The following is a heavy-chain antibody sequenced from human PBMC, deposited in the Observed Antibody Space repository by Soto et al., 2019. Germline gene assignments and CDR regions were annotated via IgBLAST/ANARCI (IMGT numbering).Heavy chain of an antibody. Sequence: EVQLLESGGGLVQPGGSLRLSCAASGFTFSSYAMSWVRQAPGKGLEWVSAISGSGGSTYYADSVKGRFTISRDNSKNPLYLKRNSLGAEDTAVYYCAKVTWGGTYSSSTNNWFDPWGQGTLVTVSS. V-gene: IGHV3-23*01. J-gene: IGHJ5*02. CDR3: AKVTWGGTYSSSTNNWFDP. CDR1: GFTFSSYA. D-gene: IGHD6-6*01. CDR2: ISGSGGST.